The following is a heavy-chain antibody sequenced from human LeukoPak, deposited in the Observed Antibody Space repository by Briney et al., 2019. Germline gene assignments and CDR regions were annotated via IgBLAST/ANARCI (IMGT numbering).Heavy chain of an antibody. Sequence: SETLSLTCTVSGGSISSSSYYWRWIRQPPGKGLEWIGEINHSGSTNYNPSLKSRVTISVDTSKNQFSLKLSSVTAADTAVYYCATSGFHTYCGGDCYPSLDYWGQGTLVTVSS. CDR2: INHSGST. D-gene: IGHD2-21*02. CDR1: GGSISSSSYY. CDR3: ATSGFHTYCGGDCYPSLDY. J-gene: IGHJ4*02. V-gene: IGHV4-39*07.